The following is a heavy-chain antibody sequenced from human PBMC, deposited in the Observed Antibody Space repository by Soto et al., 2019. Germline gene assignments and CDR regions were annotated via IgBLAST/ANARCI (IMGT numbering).Heavy chain of an antibody. D-gene: IGHD3-16*01. V-gene: IGHV5-10-1*01. CDR2: IDPGDSHT. J-gene: IGHJ6*02. CDR3: ARSITIGAGFYYRGMDV. CDR1: GYTFINYW. Sequence: PGESLKISCQGSGYTFINYWISWVRQKPGKGLEWMGRIDPGDSHTNYSPSFGGPVTISADKYSNTSYLQWSSLQASDTAIYYCARSITIGAGFYYRGMDVWGQGPRSPSP.